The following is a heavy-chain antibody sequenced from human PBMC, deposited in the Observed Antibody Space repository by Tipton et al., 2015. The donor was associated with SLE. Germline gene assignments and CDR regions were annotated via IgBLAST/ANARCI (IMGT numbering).Heavy chain of an antibody. Sequence: TLSLTCTVSGGSISGDDYYWSWIRQHPGMGLEWIGHKSYSGSTHSNPSLRSRVTISVDTSKNQFSLRLTSVTAADTAVYYCARGGVGGYGYLDYWGQGSPVFVCS. CDR2: KSYSGST. CDR1: GGSISGDDYY. CDR3: ARGGVGGYGYLDY. V-gene: IGHV4-31*03. J-gene: IGHJ4*02. D-gene: IGHD5-12*01.